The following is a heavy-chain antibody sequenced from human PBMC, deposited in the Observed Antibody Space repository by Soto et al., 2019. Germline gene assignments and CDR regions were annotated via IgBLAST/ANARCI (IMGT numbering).Heavy chain of an antibody. CDR2: INHSGST. D-gene: IGHD3-3*01. CDR3: ARVPTPRLRFLEWFPDY. J-gene: IGHJ4*02. Sequence: SETLSLTCAVYGGSFSGYYWSWIRQPPGKGLEWIGEINHSGSTNYNPSLKSRVTISVDTSKNQFSLKLSSVTAADTAVYYCARVPTPRLRFLEWFPDYWGQGTLVTVSS. V-gene: IGHV4-34*01. CDR1: GGSFSGYY.